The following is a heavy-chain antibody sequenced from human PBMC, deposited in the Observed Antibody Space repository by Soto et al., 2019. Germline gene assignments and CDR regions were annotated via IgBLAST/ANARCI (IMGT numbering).Heavy chain of an antibody. V-gene: IGHV4-59*01. CDR1: GVSISSYY. CDR2: IYYSGST. J-gene: IGHJ4*02. CDR3: ARGVVGAPFDY. D-gene: IGHD1-26*01. Sequence: SETLSLTCTASGVSISSYYWSWIRQPPGKGLEWIGYIYYSGSTNYNPSLKSRVTISVDTSKNQFSLKLSSVTAADTAVYYCARGVVGAPFDYWGQGTLVTVSS.